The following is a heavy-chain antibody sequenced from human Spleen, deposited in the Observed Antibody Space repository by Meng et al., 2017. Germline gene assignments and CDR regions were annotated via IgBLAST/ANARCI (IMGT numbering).Heavy chain of an antibody. D-gene: IGHD3-10*01. CDR3: ARAPTTRGTFDI. J-gene: IGHJ3*02. Sequence: GESLKISCAASGFTFDDYAMHCVRQAPGKGLEWVSSITSSSSYIYYADSVKGRFIISRDNAKNSLYLQMNSLRADDTAVYYCARAPTTRGTFDIWGQGTMVTVSS. CDR2: ITSSSSYI. CDR1: GFTFDDYA. V-gene: IGHV3-21*01.